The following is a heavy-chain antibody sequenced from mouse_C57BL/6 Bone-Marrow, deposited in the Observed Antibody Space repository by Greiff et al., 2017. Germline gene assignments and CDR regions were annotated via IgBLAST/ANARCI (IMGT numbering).Heavy chain of an antibody. CDR1: GYTFTSHW. Sequence: VQLQQSGPELVRPGASVKISCKAPGYTFTSHWMQWVRQRPGQGLEWIGEIFPGSGSTYYNEKFKVKATLTVDTSSNTAYMQLSSLTSEDSGVYFCARYLWLREYWYFDVWGTGTTVTVSS. CDR2: IFPGSGST. J-gene: IGHJ1*03. D-gene: IGHD2-2*01. CDR3: ARYLWLREYWYFDV. V-gene: IGHV1-56*01.